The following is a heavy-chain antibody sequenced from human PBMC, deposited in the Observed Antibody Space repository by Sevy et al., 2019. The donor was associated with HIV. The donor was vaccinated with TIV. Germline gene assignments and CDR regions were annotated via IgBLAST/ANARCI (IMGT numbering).Heavy chain of an antibody. D-gene: IGHD6-19*01. CDR2: ISYDGSNK. J-gene: IGHJ4*02. Sequence: GGSLRLSCAASGFTFSSYGMHWVRQAPGKGLEWVAVISYDGSNKYYADSVKGRFTISRDNSKNTLYLQMNSLRAEDTAVYYCAKAYSSGWYFGFCDYWGQGPLVTVSS. V-gene: IGHV3-30*18. CDR3: AKAYSSGWYFGFCDY. CDR1: GFTFSSYG.